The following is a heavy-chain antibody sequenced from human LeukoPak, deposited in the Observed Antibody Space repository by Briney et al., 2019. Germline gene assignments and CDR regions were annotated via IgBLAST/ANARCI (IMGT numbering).Heavy chain of an antibody. CDR3: ARDPPGAWGGYDQYYYYYMDV. CDR1: GGTFSSYA. D-gene: IGHD5-12*01. J-gene: IGHJ6*03. V-gene: IGHV1-69*05. CDR2: IIPIFGTA. Sequence: GASVKVSCKASGGTFSSYAIRWVRQAPGQGLEWMGRIIPIFGTANYAQKFQGRVTITTDESTSTAYMELSSLRSEDTAVYYCARDPPGAWGGYDQYYYYYMDVWGKGTTVTVSS.